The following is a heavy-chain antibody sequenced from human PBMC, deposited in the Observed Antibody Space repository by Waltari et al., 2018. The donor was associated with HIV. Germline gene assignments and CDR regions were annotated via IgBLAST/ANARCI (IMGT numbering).Heavy chain of an antibody. V-gene: IGHV3-9*01. J-gene: IGHJ6*02. CDR2: FSLDSDRI. CDR1: GFTFDKYA. Sequence: EVQLVEYGGGLVQPGGSLRLPCAVSGFTFDKYAMHWVRQVPGKGLEWVSGFSLDSDRIDYADSVKGRFTVSRDNAKNSLYLQMNSLRVEDTALYYCGKDLTPGGLDVWGQGTTVIVSS. CDR3: GKDLTPGGLDV.